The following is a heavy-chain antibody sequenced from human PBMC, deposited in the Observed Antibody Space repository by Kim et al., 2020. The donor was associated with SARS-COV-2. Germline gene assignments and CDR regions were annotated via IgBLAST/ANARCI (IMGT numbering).Heavy chain of an antibody. V-gene: IGHV3-53*01. J-gene: IGHJ4*02. CDR1: DFAVTSNS. CDR3: AGWTSRSWFDF. CDR2: IFRGGNF. D-gene: IGHD6-6*01. Sequence: GGSLRLSCTASDFAVTSNSMGWVRQAPGKGLEWVSVIFRGGNFDYAVSVRGRFTISRDTYDNTLYLQMNNVRADDTAVYYCAGWTSRSWFDFWGQGTRVTVSP.